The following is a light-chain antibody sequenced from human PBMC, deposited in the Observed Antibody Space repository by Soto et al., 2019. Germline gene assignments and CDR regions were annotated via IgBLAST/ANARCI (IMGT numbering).Light chain of an antibody. CDR2: GTS. J-gene: IGKJ5*01. CDR3: QQYNNWPLT. V-gene: IGKV3-15*01. CDR1: QSVNSN. Sequence: EIVMTQSPATLSLSPGERATLSCRASQSVNSNLAWYQQKAGQAPRLLIYGTSTRATGIPARFSGSGSGTEFTLTISRLQPEDFAVYYCQQYNNWPLTFGQGTRLEIK.